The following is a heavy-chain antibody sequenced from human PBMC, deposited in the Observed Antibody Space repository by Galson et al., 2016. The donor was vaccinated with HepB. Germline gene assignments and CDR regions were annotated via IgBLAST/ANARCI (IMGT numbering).Heavy chain of an antibody. Sequence: SLRLSCAASGFTVSSNYMTWVRQAPGKGLEYVSVIYSGGTTYYADSVKGRLTISRDNSKNTLFLRMNTLRAEDTAVYYCARGVYGDHGWFDYWGQGTLVTVSS. V-gene: IGHV3-66*02. CDR3: ARGVYGDHGWFDY. D-gene: IGHD4-17*01. J-gene: IGHJ4*02. CDR1: GFTVSSNY. CDR2: IYSGGTT.